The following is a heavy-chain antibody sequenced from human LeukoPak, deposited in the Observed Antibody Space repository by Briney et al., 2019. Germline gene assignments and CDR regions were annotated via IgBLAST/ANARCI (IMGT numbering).Heavy chain of an antibody. CDR2: INQDGSEK. CDR3: VRGQTSLDNWFDP. J-gene: IGHJ5*02. V-gene: IGHV3-7*01. CDR1: GFTFSRYW. Sequence: GGSLRLSCAASGFTFSRYWMSWVRQAPGKGLEWVANINQDGSEKYYVDSVRGRFTISRDNAKNSLSLQMTSLRADDSAVYYCVRGQTSLDNWFDPWGQGTLVIVSS.